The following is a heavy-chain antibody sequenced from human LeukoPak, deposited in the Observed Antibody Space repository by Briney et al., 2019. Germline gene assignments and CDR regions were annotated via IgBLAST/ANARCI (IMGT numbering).Heavy chain of an antibody. CDR3: ARSRGKATTVDY. V-gene: IGHV4-59*08. CDR2: IYYSGST. Sequence: PSETLSLTCTVSGGSISSYYRSWIRQPPGKGLEWIGYIYYSGSTNYNPSLKSRVTISVDTSKNHFSLKLSSVTAADTAVYYCARSRGKATTVDYWGQGTLVTVSS. D-gene: IGHD5-12*01. CDR1: GGSISSYY. J-gene: IGHJ4*02.